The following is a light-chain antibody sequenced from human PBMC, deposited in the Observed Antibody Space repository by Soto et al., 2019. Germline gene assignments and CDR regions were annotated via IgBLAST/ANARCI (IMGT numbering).Light chain of an antibody. CDR1: SSDVGAHNY. CDR3: SSYAGSLYV. Sequence: QSALTQPASVSGSPGQSITISCTGTSSDVGAHNYVSWYQQHPGKAPKLIIYEVSNRPSGVPDRFSGSKSGNTASLTVSGLQAEDEADYYCSSYAGSLYVFGTGTKLTVL. V-gene: IGLV2-8*01. J-gene: IGLJ1*01. CDR2: EVS.